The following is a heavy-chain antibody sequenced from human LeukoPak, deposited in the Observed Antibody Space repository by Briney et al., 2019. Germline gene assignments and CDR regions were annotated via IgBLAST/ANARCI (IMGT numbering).Heavy chain of an antibody. Sequence: GGSLRLSCAASGFTFSSYAMSWVRQAPGKGLEWVSAISGSGGSTYYADSVTGRFTISRDNSKNTLYLQMNSLRAEDTAVYYCAKSPVVVTAIGVSWFDPWGQGTLVTVSS. D-gene: IGHD2-21*02. CDR1: GFTFSSYA. V-gene: IGHV3-23*01. CDR3: AKSPVVVTAIGVSWFDP. J-gene: IGHJ5*02. CDR2: ISGSGGST.